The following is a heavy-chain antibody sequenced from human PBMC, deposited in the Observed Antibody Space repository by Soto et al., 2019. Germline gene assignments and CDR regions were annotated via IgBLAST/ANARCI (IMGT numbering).Heavy chain of an antibody. D-gene: IGHD2-15*01. CDR3: ASTNCSGGSCGAFDI. CDR1: GGTFSSYT. CDR2: IIPILGIA. V-gene: IGHV1-69*02. Sequence: QVQLVQSGAEMKKPGSSVKVSCKASGGTFSSYTISWVRQAPGQGLEWMGRIIPILGIANYAQKFQGRVTITADKSTSTAYMELSSLRSEDTAVYYCASTNCSGGSCGAFDIWGQGTMVTVSS. J-gene: IGHJ3*02.